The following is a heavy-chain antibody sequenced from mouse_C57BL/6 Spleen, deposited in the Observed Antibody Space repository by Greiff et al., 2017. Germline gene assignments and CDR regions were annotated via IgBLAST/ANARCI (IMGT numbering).Heavy chain of an antibody. J-gene: IGHJ2*01. Sequence: VQLKQSGPGMVKPSQSLSLTCTVTGYSITSGYDWHWIRHFPGNKLEWMGYISYSGSTNYNPSLKSRISITHDTSKNHFFLKLNSVTTEDTATYYCARDISRGYFDYWGQGTTLTVSS. V-gene: IGHV3-1*01. D-gene: IGHD1-3*01. CDR2: ISYSGST. CDR3: ARDISRGYFDY. CDR1: GYSITSGYD.